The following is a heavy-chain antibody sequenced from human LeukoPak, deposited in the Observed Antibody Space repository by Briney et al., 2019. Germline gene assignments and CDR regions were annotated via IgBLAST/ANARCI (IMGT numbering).Heavy chain of an antibody. Sequence: PGGSLRLSCAASGFTFSSHGMNWVRQAPGKGLEWVSAISGSGGSTYYADSVKGRFTISRDNSKNTLYLQMNSLRAEDTAVYYCAKDGAGSQSYCSSTSCYVDYWGQGTLVTVSS. D-gene: IGHD2-2*01. CDR3: AKDGAGSQSYCSSTSCYVDY. J-gene: IGHJ4*02. CDR2: ISGSGGST. CDR1: GFTFSSHG. V-gene: IGHV3-23*01.